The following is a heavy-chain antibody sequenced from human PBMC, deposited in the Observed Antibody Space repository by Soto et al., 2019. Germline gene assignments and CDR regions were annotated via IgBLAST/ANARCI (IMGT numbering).Heavy chain of an antibody. V-gene: IGHV3-21*01. Sequence: PGGSLRLSCAASGFTFSSHSMNWVRQAPGKGLEWVASISSSSYIHYADSVKGRFTISRDNARNSLYLQMNSLRAEDTAVYYCARGIDASNPDYWGQGTLVTVSS. D-gene: IGHD2-2*01. CDR2: ISSSSYI. CDR1: GFTFSSHS. J-gene: IGHJ4*02. CDR3: ARGIDASNPDY.